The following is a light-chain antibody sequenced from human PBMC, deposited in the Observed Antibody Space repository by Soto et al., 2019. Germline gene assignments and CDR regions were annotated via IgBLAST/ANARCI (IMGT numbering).Light chain of an antibody. J-gene: IGKJ4*01. Sequence: EIVLTQSPATLSLSPGEKATLSCRASQSVSNYLAWYQKNPGQAPRLLIYDTFNRATGIPARFSGSGSGTDFTLTISSLEPEDFAVYYCQHRLIWPPTFGGGTELEIK. V-gene: IGKV3-11*01. CDR1: QSVSNY. CDR3: QHRLIWPPT. CDR2: DTF.